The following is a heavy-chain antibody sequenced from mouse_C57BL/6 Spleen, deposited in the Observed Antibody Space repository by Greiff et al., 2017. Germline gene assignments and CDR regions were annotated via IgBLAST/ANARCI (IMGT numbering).Heavy chain of an antibody. CDR3: ARYPHYGSPYWYFDV. J-gene: IGHJ1*03. CDR1: GYSITSDY. D-gene: IGHD1-1*01. Sequence: DVKLQESGPGLAKPSQTLSLTCSVTGYSITSDYWNWIRKFPGNKLEYMGYISYSGSTYYNPSLKSRISITRDTSKNQYYLQLNSVTTEDTATYYCARYPHYGSPYWYFDVWGTGTTVTVSS. CDR2: ISYSGST. V-gene: IGHV3-8*01.